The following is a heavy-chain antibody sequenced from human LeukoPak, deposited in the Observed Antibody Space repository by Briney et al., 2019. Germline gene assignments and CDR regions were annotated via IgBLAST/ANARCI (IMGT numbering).Heavy chain of an antibody. CDR3: ARDFGDDAPDALDT. J-gene: IGHJ3*02. CDR1: GGTFSSYA. CDR2: ISAYTGDR. V-gene: IGHV1-18*01. D-gene: IGHD4-17*01. Sequence: ASVKVSCKASGGTFSSYAISWVRQAPGRGLEWMGWISAYTGDRNYTQKFQGRVIMTTDASTSTAYIELRSLISDDTAVYYCARDFGDDAPDALDTWGQGTMVTVSS.